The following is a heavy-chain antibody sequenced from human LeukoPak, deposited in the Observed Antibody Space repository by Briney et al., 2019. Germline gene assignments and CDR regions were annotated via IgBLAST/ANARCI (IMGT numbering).Heavy chain of an antibody. CDR2: ISGSGGST. CDR3: AKDLLGATGFDY. D-gene: IGHD1-26*01. CDR1: GFTFSSYA. Sequence: SGGSLRLSCAASGFTFSSYAMSWVRQAPRKGLEWVSAISGSGGSTYYADSVKGRFTISRDNSKNTLYLQMNSLRAEDTAVYYCAKDLLGATGFDYWGQGTLVTVSS. J-gene: IGHJ4*02. V-gene: IGHV3-23*01.